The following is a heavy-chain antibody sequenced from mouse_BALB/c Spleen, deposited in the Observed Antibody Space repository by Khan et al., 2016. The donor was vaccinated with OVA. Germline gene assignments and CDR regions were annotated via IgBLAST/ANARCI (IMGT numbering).Heavy chain of an antibody. Sequence: EVQRVESGGGLVKPGGSLKLSCAASGFTFSNYGMSWIRQTPEKRLEWVATISGGGSHTYYSDSVKGRFTISRDNGKNNLYLQMSSLRSEETALYYCARQGTYGNYVGYWGQGTTLTVSS. J-gene: IGHJ2*01. CDR1: GFTFSNYG. V-gene: IGHV5-9-2*01. CDR3: ARQGTYGNYVGY. D-gene: IGHD2-1*01. CDR2: ISGGGSHT.